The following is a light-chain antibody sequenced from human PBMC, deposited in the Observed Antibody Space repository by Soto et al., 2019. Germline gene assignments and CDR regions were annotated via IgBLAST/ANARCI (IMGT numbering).Light chain of an antibody. CDR3: LQAFQHPYP. V-gene: IGKV1-6*01. Sequence: AIQMIQCPCSLSKSVGDRVTITCRAIQAIRVDLAWYQQKPGRAPKLLIYAASSLHSGVPSRFSGSGSGTDFTLTISSLQPEDFATYYCLQAFQHPYPFGQGTKVDIK. CDR2: AAS. J-gene: IGKJ2*01. CDR1: QAIRVD.